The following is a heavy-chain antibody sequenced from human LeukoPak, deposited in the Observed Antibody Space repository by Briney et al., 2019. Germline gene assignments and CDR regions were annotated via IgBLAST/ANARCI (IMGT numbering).Heavy chain of an antibody. V-gene: IGHV1-2*02. CDR3: AGSSTSYYYYMDV. J-gene: IGHJ6*03. Sequence: GASVKVSCKASGYTFTGYYMHWVRQAPGQGLEWMGWINPNSGGTNYAQKFRGRVTITADKSTSTAYMELSSLRSEDTAVYYCAGSSTSYYYYMDVWGKGTTVTVSS. D-gene: IGHD2-2*01. CDR2: INPNSGGT. CDR1: GYTFTGYY.